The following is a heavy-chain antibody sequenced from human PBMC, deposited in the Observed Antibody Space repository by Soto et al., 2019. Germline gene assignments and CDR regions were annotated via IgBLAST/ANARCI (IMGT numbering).Heavy chain of an antibody. J-gene: IGHJ4*02. D-gene: IGHD6-6*01. Sequence: SETPSLTCTVSGGSISSGDYYWSWIRQPPGKGLEWIGYIYYSGSTYYNPSLKSRVTISVDTSKNQFSLKLSSVTAADTAVYYCARSRSSSYGARLYYWGQGTLVTVSS. V-gene: IGHV4-30-4*02. CDR1: GGSISSGDYY. CDR2: IYYSGST. CDR3: ARSRSSSYGARLYY.